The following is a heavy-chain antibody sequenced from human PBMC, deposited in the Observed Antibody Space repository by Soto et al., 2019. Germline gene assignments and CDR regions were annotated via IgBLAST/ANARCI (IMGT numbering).Heavy chain of an antibody. CDR2: MSYDGSDT. J-gene: IGHJ4*02. V-gene: IGHV3-30*02. CDR1: GFIFSNNG. Sequence: GGSLRLSCVGSGFIFSNNGMHWVRQTPGKGLEWVAFMSYDGSDTFYADSMKGRLTISRDNSKNTLFLHMSNLRAEDTAMYYCTIVRVADSALDHWGQGTLVTVSS. CDR3: TIVRVADSALDH. D-gene: IGHD3-10*02.